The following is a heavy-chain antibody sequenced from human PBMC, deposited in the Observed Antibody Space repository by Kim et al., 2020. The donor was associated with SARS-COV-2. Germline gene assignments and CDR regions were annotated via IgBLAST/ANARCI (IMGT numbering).Heavy chain of an antibody. D-gene: IGHD4-17*01. Sequence: TNYSPSLTSRVTISVDKSKNQFSLKLSSVTAADTAVYYCAKTTATFSFDPWGQGTLVTVSS. CDR3: AKTTATFSFDP. V-gene: IGHV4-4*02. CDR2: T. J-gene: IGHJ5*02.